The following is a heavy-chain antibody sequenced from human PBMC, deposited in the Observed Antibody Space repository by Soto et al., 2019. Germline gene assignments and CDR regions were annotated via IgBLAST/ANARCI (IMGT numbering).Heavy chain of an antibody. D-gene: IGHD5-12*01. Sequence: ASVKVSCKASGGTFSSYAISWVRQAPGQGLEWMGGIIPIFGTANYAQKFQGRVTITADESTSTAYMGLSSLRSEDTAVYYCARTRIRRDGYNYWRYYGMDVWGQGTTVTVSS. CDR3: ARTRIRRDGYNYWRYYGMDV. V-gene: IGHV1-69*13. CDR1: GGTFSSYA. J-gene: IGHJ6*02. CDR2: IIPIFGTA.